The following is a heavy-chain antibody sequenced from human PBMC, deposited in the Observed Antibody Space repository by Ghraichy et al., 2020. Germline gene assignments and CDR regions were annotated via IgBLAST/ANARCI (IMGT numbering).Heavy chain of an antibody. Sequence: SETLSLTCTVSGGSISSSSYYWDWIRQSPGKGLEWIGTIYYSGSTNSNPSLKSRVSISVDTSKNQFSLKLSSVTAADTAVYYCATRNKRDGYSDFWGQGTLVTVSS. V-gene: IGHV4-39*01. CDR2: IYYSGST. D-gene: IGHD5-24*01. CDR1: GGSISSSSYY. CDR3: ATRNKRDGYSDF. J-gene: IGHJ4*02.